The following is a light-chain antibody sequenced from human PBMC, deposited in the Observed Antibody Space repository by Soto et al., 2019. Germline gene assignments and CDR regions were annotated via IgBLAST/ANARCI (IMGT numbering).Light chain of an antibody. CDR1: SSNIGNNA. Sequence: QSVLTQPPSVSDAPRQRVTISCSGSSSNIGNNAVNWYQQLPGKAPKLLIYYDDLLSSGVSDRFSGSTSGTSASLAISGLQSDDEADYYCAAWDDSLSSWVFGGGTKLTVL. CDR2: YDD. CDR3: AAWDDSLSSWV. V-gene: IGLV1-36*01. J-gene: IGLJ3*02.